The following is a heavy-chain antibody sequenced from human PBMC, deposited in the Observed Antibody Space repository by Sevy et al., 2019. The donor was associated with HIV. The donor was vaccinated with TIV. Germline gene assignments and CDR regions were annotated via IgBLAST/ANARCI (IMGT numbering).Heavy chain of an antibody. D-gene: IGHD4-4*01. CDR3: ARGGPPGDSDYHWFDP. Sequence: ASMKVSCKPSGYIFTDYYIHWMRQAPGQGLEWIGYINPKSGGAISAQRFQGRVALTRDTSISAVSMELSRLNTDDTAVYYCARGGPPGDSDYHWFDPWGQGTLVTVSS. CDR2: INPKSGGA. CDR1: GYIFTDYY. V-gene: IGHV1-2*02. J-gene: IGHJ5*02.